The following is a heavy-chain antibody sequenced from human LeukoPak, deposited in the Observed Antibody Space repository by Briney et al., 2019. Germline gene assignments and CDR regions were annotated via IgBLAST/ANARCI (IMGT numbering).Heavy chain of an antibody. V-gene: IGHV3-20*04. CDR2: INWNGDST. CDR3: ARDLRVVITGSFDS. D-gene: IGHD3-22*01. J-gene: IGHJ4*02. CDR1: GFSFYDYG. Sequence: GGSLRLSCAASGFSFYDYGLTWARQAPGKGLEWVSGINWNGDSTDYADSVKGRFTISRDNAKNSLYLQMNSLRAEDTALYYCARDLRVVITGSFDSWGQGTLVTVSS.